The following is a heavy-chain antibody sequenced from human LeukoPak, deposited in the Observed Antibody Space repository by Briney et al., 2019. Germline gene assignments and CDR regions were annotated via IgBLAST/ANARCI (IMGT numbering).Heavy chain of an antibody. CDR3: ARQGGYSSPFSV. CDR1: CGSSTSYY. J-gene: IGHJ6*04. CDR2: TYTSATT. V-gene: IGHV4-4*09. Sequence: SETLSLTCTVSCGSSTSYYWTCIREPPGKGLEWFGYTYTSATTNYNPSLKRRVPISVDTSRNQFSPKLSSVPAADTAVYYCARQGGYSSPFSVWGKGTTVAVSS. D-gene: IGHD6-6*01.